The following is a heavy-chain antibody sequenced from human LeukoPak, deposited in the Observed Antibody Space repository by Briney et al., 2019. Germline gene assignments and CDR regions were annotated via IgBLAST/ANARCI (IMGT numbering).Heavy chain of an antibody. V-gene: IGHV3-23*01. CDR1: GFTFSSYA. CDR2: ISGSGGST. J-gene: IGHJ4*02. CDR3: ATPQIMITFGGVIAPFDY. Sequence: GGSLRLSCAASGFTFSSYAMSWVRQAPGKGLEWVSAISGSGGSTYYADSVKGRFTISRENSKNTLYLQMNSLRAEDTAVYYCATPQIMITFGGVIAPFDYWGQGTLVTVSS. D-gene: IGHD3-16*02.